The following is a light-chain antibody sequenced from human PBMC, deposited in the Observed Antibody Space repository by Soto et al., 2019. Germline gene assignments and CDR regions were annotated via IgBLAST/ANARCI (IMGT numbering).Light chain of an antibody. CDR3: LQHSNLPWT. Sequence: DIQMTQSPSSLSASVGDRVTITCRPSQDIIIALDWYQQKPGKAPRRLIYASSSLQRGVPSRFSGSGSGTEFTLTISSLQPEDFATYFCLQHSNLPWTFGQGTKVDI. CDR1: QDIIIA. CDR2: ASS. V-gene: IGKV1-17*01. J-gene: IGKJ1*01.